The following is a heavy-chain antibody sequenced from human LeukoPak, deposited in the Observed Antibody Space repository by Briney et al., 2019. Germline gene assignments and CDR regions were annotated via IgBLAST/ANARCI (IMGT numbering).Heavy chain of an antibody. D-gene: IGHD5-12*01. CDR3: ARGIRLRGSTGRYYYMDV. V-gene: IGHV1-8*01. CDR1: GYTFTSYD. J-gene: IGHJ6*03. Sequence: GASVKVSCKASGYTFTSYDINWVRQATGQGLEWMGWMNPNSGNTGYAQKFQGRVTMTRNTSISTAYMELSSLRSEDTAVYYCARGIRLRGSTGRYYYMDVWGKGATVTVSS. CDR2: MNPNSGNT.